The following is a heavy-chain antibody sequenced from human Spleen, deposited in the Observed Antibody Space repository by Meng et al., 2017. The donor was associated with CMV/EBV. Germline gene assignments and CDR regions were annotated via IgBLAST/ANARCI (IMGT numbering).Heavy chain of an antibody. CDR2: IYYSGST. D-gene: IGHD5-12*01. CDR3: ARAPSGYDPFDN. J-gene: IGHJ4*02. CDR1: GGSISSSIYY. V-gene: IGHV4-39*07. Sequence: QLQVQEAGPGLVKPSGTLPLTCTVSGGSISSSIYYWGWLRQTPGRGLEWIGSIYYSGSTYYNPSLKSRVTISVDTSNNQFSLKLSSVTAADTAVYYCARAPSGYDPFDNWGQGTLVTVSS.